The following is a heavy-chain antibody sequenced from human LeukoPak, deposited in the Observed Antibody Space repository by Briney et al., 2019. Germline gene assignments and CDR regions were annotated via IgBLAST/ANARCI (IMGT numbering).Heavy chain of an antibody. J-gene: IGHJ5*02. CDR1: GGSISSYY. CDR3: ARSGYSHWFDP. V-gene: IGHV4-59*08. CDR2: IYGSGST. Sequence: ASETLSLTCTVSGGSISSYYWSWIRKPPGKGLEWVGYIYGSGSTNYNPSLKSRVTISVATSKSQFSLKLSSVTAADTAAYYCARSGYSHWFDPWGQGTLVTASS. D-gene: IGHD3-3*01.